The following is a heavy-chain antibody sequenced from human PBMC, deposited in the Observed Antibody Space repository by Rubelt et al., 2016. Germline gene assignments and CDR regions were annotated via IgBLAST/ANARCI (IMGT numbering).Heavy chain of an antibody. CDR2: ISSTSWKI. CDR1: GFSFSTNA. V-gene: IGHV3-48*02. J-gene: IGHJ4*02. D-gene: IGHD3-3*02. CDR3: ARDISLDY. Sequence: DVQLVESGGGLVQPGGSLRLSCAASGFSFSTNAMNWVRQAPGKGLEWVAYISSTSWKIHYADSVTGRFTISRNNGKNSLDLQMNSLRDEDTAVYYCARDISLDYWGQGTLVTVSS.